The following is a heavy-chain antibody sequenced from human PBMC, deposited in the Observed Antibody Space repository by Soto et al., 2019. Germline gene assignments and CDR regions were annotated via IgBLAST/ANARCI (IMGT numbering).Heavy chain of an antibody. J-gene: IGHJ2*01. V-gene: IGHV3-7*01. D-gene: IGHD7-27*01. Sequence: EVQLVESGGGWVQPGGSLRLSCAASGFTYGSYWMRWVRQAPGKGLEWVANINTDGSEKYFVESVRGRFSISRDNAKKSLSLQMASLTGEDTVVYYCARESLGNGCYYDHWGRGALVTV. CDR1: GFTYGSYW. CDR2: INTDGSEK. CDR3: ARESLGNGCYYDH.